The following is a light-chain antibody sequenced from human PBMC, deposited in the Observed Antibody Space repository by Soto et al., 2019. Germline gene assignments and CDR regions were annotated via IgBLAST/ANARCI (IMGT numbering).Light chain of an antibody. CDR3: HQYGRSPWT. Sequence: EIVLTQSPGTLSLSPGERATLSCRTSETVSSYYLAWYQQKPGQAPRLHIYGASNRATGIPDAFSGSGSGTDFTLTISRLEPEDFAVYYCHQYGRSPWTFGQGTKVEI. J-gene: IGKJ1*01. V-gene: IGKV3-20*01. CDR1: ETVSSYY. CDR2: GAS.